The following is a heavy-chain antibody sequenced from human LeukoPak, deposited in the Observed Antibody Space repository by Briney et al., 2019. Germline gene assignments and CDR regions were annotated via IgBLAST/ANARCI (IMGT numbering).Heavy chain of an antibody. Sequence: TGGSLRLSCAASGFTFSNYAMSWVRQAPGKGLEWVSTISGNGGSTYYADSVKGRFTISRDNSKNTLYLQMNSPRADDTAVYYCAKDTLARIDYWGQGTLVIVSS. CDR3: AKDTLARIDY. J-gene: IGHJ4*02. CDR2: ISGNGGST. CDR1: GFTFSNYA. D-gene: IGHD5-12*01. V-gene: IGHV3-23*01.